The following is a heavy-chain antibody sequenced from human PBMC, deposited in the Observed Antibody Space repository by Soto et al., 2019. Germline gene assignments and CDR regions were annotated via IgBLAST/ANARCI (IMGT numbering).Heavy chain of an antibody. J-gene: IGHJ3*02. CDR1: GFTFSSYS. CDR2: ISSSSSTI. Sequence: ESGGGLVQPGGSLRLSCAASGFTFSSYSMNWVRQAPGKGLEWVSYISSSSSTIYYADSVKGRFTISRDNAKNSLYLQMNRLRDEDTAVYYCARDPSTGYYDSSGYYRGAFDIWGQGTMVTVSS. CDR3: ARDPSTGYYDSSGYYRGAFDI. V-gene: IGHV3-48*02. D-gene: IGHD3-22*01.